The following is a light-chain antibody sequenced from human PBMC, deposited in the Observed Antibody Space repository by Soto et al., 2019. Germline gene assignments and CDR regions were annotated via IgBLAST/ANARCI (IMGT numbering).Light chain of an antibody. V-gene: IGLV2-14*03. CDR1: SSDVGDYDY. CDR2: DVS. Sequence: QSVLTQPASVSGSPGQSITISCTGTSSDVGDYDYVSWYQQHPGKAPKLMIYDVSNRPSGVSNRFSGSKSGNTASLTISGLQADDEAEYYCSSYTSSNTLAFGGGTKLTVL. CDR3: SSYTSSNTLA. J-gene: IGLJ2*01.